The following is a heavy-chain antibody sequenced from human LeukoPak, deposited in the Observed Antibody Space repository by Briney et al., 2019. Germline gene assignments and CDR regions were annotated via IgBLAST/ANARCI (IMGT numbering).Heavy chain of an antibody. CDR2: IYYSGST. CDR1: GGSISSYY. Sequence: PSETLSLTCTVSGGSISSYYWSWIRQPPGKGLEWIGYIYYSGSTNYNPSLKSRVTISVDTSKNQFSLKLSSVTAADTAVYYCARGRVYYYDSSGYFGVWFDPWGQGTLVTVSS. V-gene: IGHV4-59*01. D-gene: IGHD3-22*01. J-gene: IGHJ5*02. CDR3: ARGRVYYYDSSGYFGVWFDP.